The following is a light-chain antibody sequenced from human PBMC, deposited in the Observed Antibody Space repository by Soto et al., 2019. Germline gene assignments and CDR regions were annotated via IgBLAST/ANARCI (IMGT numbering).Light chain of an antibody. Sequence: EIVLTQSPGTLSLSPGERATLSCRSSQSVSSSDLAWYQKNLGQAPRLLIYGASSRAPGIPDRFGGSGSGTDFTLTISRLEPEDFAVYYCQQYGSSRWTFGQGTKVEIK. V-gene: IGKV3-20*01. CDR3: QQYGSSRWT. J-gene: IGKJ1*01. CDR1: QSVSSSD. CDR2: GAS.